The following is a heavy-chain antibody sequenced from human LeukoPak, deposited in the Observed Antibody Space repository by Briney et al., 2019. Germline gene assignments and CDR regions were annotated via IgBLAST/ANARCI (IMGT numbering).Heavy chain of an antibody. CDR1: GFTFTNYA. D-gene: IGHD3-22*01. J-gene: IGHJ4*02. CDR3: ARERKSDSSAHPFFDY. Sequence: GGSLRLSCAASGFTFTNYAMSWVRQAPGKGLEWVSGITSGGGAFYADSLKGHFTISRDNSKTTLYLQMNSLGAEDAAIYYCARERKSDSSAHPFFDYWGQGTLVTVSS. CDR2: ITSGGGA. V-gene: IGHV3-23*01.